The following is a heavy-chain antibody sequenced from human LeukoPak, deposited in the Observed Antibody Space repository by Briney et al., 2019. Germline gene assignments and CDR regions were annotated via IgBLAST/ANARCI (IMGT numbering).Heavy chain of an antibody. CDR2: ISDSGGST. CDR3: EKRGVVIRVILVGFHKQAYYFDS. Sequence: GGSLRLSCAVSGIALSNYGMSWVRHAPGKGLECVSGISDSGGSTNYADSVKGRFTISRDNAKNTLYLQMNSLRAEDTAVHFCEKRGVVIRVILVGFHKQAYYFDSWGQGALVTVSS. J-gene: IGHJ4*02. D-gene: IGHD3-10*01. CDR1: GIALSNYG. V-gene: IGHV3-23*01.